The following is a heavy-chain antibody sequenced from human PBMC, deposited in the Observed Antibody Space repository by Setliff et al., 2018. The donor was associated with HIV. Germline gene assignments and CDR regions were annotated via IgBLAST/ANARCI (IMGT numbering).Heavy chain of an antibody. D-gene: IGHD5-12*01. CDR3: ARRVSYATSGYSLGY. CDR1: GYTFTSYG. CDR2: INSGSGST. Sequence: ASVKVSCKASGYTFTSYGISWVRQAPGQGLEWMGWINSGSGSTVFAQKFQGRVTMTTDTSTNTVYLELTSLRSEDTAVYFCARRVSYATSGYSLGYWGQGTLVTVSS. V-gene: IGHV1-18*01. J-gene: IGHJ4*02.